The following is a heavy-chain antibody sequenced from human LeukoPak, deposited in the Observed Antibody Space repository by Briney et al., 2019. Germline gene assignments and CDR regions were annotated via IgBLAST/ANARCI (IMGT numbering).Heavy chain of an antibody. Sequence: GGSLRLSCAASGFTLRTYSMNWVRQAPGKGLEWVSSISSSSSYKYYADSVKGRFTISRDNAKNSLSLQMNSLRAEDTAVYYCARDLTVTTFDYWGQGTLVTVSS. J-gene: IGHJ4*02. D-gene: IGHD4-17*01. CDR3: ARDLTVTTFDY. CDR1: GFTLRTYS. CDR2: ISSSSSYK. V-gene: IGHV3-21*01.